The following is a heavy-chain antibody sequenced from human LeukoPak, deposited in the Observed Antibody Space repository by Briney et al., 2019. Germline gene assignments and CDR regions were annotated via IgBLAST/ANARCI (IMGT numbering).Heavy chain of an antibody. D-gene: IGHD6-13*01. CDR3: ARQSPPGAAAEDDY. Sequence: PSQTLSLTCTVSGGSISSGSYYWRWIRQPAGKGLEWIGRIYTSGSTNYNPSLKSRVTISVDTSKNQFSLKLSSVTAADTAVYYCARQSPPGAAAEDDYWGQGTLVTVSS. V-gene: IGHV4-61*02. CDR2: IYTSGST. CDR1: GGSISSGSYY. J-gene: IGHJ4*02.